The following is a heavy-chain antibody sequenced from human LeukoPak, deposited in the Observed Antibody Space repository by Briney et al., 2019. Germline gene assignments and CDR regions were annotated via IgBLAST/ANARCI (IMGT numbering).Heavy chain of an antibody. D-gene: IGHD4-17*01. Sequence: PGGSLRLSCAASGFTFSSYAMTWVRQAPGKGLEWVSGISGSGGSTYYADSVKGRFTISRDNSKNTVYLQINSLRAEDTALYYCAKGSQLIRYYCFDPWGQGTLVTVSS. CDR1: GFTFSSYA. V-gene: IGHV3-23*01. CDR3: AKGSQLIRYYCFDP. CDR2: ISGSGGST. J-gene: IGHJ5*02.